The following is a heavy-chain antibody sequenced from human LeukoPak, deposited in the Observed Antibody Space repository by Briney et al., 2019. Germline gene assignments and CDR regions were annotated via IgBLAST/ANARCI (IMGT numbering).Heavy chain of an antibody. CDR3: ARHASRDIVIVPAATFDY. CDR2: MYHSGRT. V-gene: IGHV4-38-2*01. CDR1: DYSINSGHY. Sequence: SETLSHTCAVSDYSINSGHYWGWIRQPPGKRLEWIGSMYHSGRTYYNPSLKSRVTTSVDTSKNQFSLKLTSVTAADTAVYYCARHASRDIVIVPAATFDYWGQGTLVTVSS. D-gene: IGHD2-2*01. J-gene: IGHJ4*02.